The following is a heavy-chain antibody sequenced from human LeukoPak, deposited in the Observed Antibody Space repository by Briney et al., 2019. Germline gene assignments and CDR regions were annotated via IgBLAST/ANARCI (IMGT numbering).Heavy chain of an antibody. Sequence: SETLSLTCTVSGGSISFYYWSWIRQSPGKGLECIGYIYYSGSTNYNPSLKSRVTISVDTSKNQFSLKLSSVTAADTAVYYCARVAGGYCSGGSCFELNWFDPWGQGTLVTVSS. CDR2: IYYSGST. CDR1: GGSISFYY. D-gene: IGHD2-15*01. V-gene: IGHV4-59*01. CDR3: ARVAGGYCSGGSCFELNWFDP. J-gene: IGHJ5*02.